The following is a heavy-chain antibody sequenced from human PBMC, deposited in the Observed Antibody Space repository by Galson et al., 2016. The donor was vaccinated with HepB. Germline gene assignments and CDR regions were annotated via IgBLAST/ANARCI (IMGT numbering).Heavy chain of an antibody. D-gene: IGHD2/OR15-2a*01. J-gene: IGHJ4*02. Sequence: RQAPGKGLEWVAADSMDGRRKFYADSVKGRLTISRDNSNNMLFLQMSSLRPDDTAVYYCAKRHEYCPPVGCSVDYWGQGTLVFVSS. CDR3: AKRHEYCPPVGCSVDY. CDR2: DSMDGRRK. V-gene: IGHV3-30*18.